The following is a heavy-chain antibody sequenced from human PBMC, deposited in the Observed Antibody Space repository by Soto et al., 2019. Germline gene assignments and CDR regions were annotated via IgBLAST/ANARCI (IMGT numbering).Heavy chain of an antibody. CDR1: GYSFSTYA. CDR3: ATTYDSGFDP. CDR2: ITPNNGYT. J-gene: IGHJ5*02. V-gene: IGHV1-18*01. Sequence: QLQLMQSGGEAKNPGASVTVSCEDSGYSFSTYAIIWLRQAPGQGLEWMGLITPNNGYTNYAQKFQGKLILTTDIPSSTAYMELTSLRYDDTAMYYCATTYDSGFDPWGQGTLVSVS. D-gene: IGHD3-3*01.